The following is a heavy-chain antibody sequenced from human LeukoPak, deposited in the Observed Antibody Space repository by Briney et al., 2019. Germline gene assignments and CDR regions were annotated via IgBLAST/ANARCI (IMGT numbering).Heavy chain of an antibody. Sequence: GGSLRLSCAASGFTFSSYSMNWVRQAPGKGLEWVSYISSSSSTIYYADSVKGRFTISRDNAKNSLYLQMNSLRAEDTAVYYCARLGRGYSYGHDYWGQGTLVTVSS. D-gene: IGHD5-18*01. CDR3: ARLGRGYSYGHDY. J-gene: IGHJ4*02. CDR2: ISSSSSTI. CDR1: GFTFSSYS. V-gene: IGHV3-48*01.